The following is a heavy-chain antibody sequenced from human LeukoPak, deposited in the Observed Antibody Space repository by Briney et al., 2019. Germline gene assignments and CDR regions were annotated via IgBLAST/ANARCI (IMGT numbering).Heavy chain of an antibody. D-gene: IGHD6-19*01. CDR2: INPNSGGT. V-gene: IGHV1-2*02. Sequence: GASVKVSCKASGYTFTGYYMHWVRQAPGQGLEWMGWINPNSGGTNYAQKFQGRVTMTRDTSISTAYMELSRLRSDDTAVYYCARTRPAIAVAGLSLFDYWGQGTLVTVSS. CDR1: GYTFTGYY. CDR3: ARTRPAIAVAGLSLFDY. J-gene: IGHJ4*02.